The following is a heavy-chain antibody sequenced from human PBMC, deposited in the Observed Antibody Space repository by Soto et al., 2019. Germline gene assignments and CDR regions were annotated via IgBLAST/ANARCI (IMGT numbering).Heavy chain of an antibody. J-gene: IGHJ4*02. CDR3: AKVPVGATGRFDY. D-gene: IGHD1-26*01. V-gene: IGHV3-23*01. CDR2: ISGSGGST. CDR1: GFTFSNYA. Sequence: GGSLRLSCAGSGFTFSNYAMSWVRQAPGKGLAWVSAISGSGGSTYYADSVKGRFTVSRDNSKNTLYLQMNSLRAEDTALYYCAKVPVGATGRFDYWGQGTLVTVSS.